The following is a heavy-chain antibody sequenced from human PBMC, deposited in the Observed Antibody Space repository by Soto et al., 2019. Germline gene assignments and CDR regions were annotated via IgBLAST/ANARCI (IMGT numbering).Heavy chain of an antibody. CDR1: GYSINIGSY. CDR3: ARVHVMVVAGSTFDY. J-gene: IGHJ4*01. D-gene: IGHD6-19*01. Sequence: PSDTLSLTCTVSGYSINIGSYCAWVRQPPGKGPEWIASIYHGGTTFYNPSLKSRITISVDTSNNQFSLKLTSVTAADTAVYYCARVHVMVVAGSTFDYWGHGTLVTVSS. CDR2: IYHGGTT. V-gene: IGHV4-38-2*02.